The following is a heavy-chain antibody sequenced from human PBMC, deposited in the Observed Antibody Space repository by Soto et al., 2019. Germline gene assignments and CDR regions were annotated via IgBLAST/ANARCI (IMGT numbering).Heavy chain of an antibody. CDR3: ARVAQQPYYDILTGYTVRGYYFDY. CDR2: IKQDGSEK. Sequence: GGSLRLSCAASGFTLSSYSMNWVRQAPGKGLEWVANIKQDGSEKYYVDSVKGRFTISRDNAKNSLYLQMNSLRAEDTAVYYCARVAQQPYYDILTGYTVRGYYFDYWGQGTLVTVSS. CDR1: GFTLSSYS. V-gene: IGHV3-7*04. D-gene: IGHD3-9*01. J-gene: IGHJ4*02.